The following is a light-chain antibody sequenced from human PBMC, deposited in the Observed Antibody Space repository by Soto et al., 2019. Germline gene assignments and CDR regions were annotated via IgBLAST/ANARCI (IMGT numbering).Light chain of an antibody. CDR1: QGIISW. CDR3: QQANSFPPT. CDR2: SAF. J-gene: IGKJ4*01. V-gene: IGKV1D-12*01. Sequence: DIQMTQSPSSVSASVGDRVTITCRASQGIISWLAWYQQKPGIAPKLLIYSAFNLASGVPSRFSGSGSGTDFTLTISSLQPEDFATYCCQQANSFPPTFGGGTKVEIK.